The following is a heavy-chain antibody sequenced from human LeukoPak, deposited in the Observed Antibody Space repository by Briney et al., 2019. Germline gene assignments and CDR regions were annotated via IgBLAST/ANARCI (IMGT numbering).Heavy chain of an antibody. CDR1: GFTFSSYS. CDR3: ARDRANVAAAGGWFDP. V-gene: IGHV3-21*01. CDR2: ISGRSSYI. Sequence: PGGSLRLSCAASGFTFSSYSMNWVRQAPGKGLEWVSSISGRSSYIYYADSVKGRFTIPRDNAKNSLYLQMNSLRAEDAAVYYCARDRANVAAAGGWFDPWGQGTLVTVSS. J-gene: IGHJ5*02. D-gene: IGHD6-13*01.